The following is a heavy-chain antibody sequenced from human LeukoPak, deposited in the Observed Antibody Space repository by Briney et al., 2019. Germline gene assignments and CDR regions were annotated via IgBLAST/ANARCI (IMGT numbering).Heavy chain of an antibody. CDR1: GFSFSNYE. Sequence: GGSLRLSCAASGFSFSNYEMNWVRQAPGKGLEGVSYISSSGSTIYYADSVKGRFTISRDNAKNSLYLQMNSLRAEDTAVYYCARELYSGYDYLDYWGQGTLVTVSS. J-gene: IGHJ4*02. CDR3: ARELYSGYDYLDY. D-gene: IGHD5-12*01. V-gene: IGHV3-48*03. CDR2: ISSSGSTI.